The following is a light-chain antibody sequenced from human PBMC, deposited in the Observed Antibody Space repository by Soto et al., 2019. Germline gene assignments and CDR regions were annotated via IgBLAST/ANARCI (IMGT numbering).Light chain of an antibody. Sequence: DVHMTQSQSSLSASVGDTITITCRASQNVRSYLNWYQQKSGKAPNLLIYESTNLESGVPSRFSGDGFGTDFTLTVSSLHPDDFATYYCQQSFFAPPTFGRGTTVEI. J-gene: IGKJ1*01. CDR2: EST. CDR1: QNVRSY. V-gene: IGKV1-39*01. CDR3: QQSFFAPPT.